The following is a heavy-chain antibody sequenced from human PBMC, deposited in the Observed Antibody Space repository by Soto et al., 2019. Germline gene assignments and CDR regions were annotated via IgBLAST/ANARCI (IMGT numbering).Heavy chain of an antibody. J-gene: IGHJ6*02. CDR1: GGSISSSSYY. CDR2: IYYSGST. Sequence: SETLSLTCTVSGGSISSSSYYWGWIRQPPGKGLEWIGSIYYSGSTYYNPSLKSRVTISVDTSKNQFSLKLSSVTAADTAVYYCARGKDRAAAGYYYYGMDVWGQGTTVTVSS. CDR3: ARGKDRAAAGYYYYGMDV. V-gene: IGHV4-39*01. D-gene: IGHD6-13*01.